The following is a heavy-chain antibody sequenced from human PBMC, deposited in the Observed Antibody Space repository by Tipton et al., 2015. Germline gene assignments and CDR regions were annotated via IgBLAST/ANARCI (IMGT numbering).Heavy chain of an antibody. CDR3: ARGRLPYYYYGMDV. Sequence: TLSLTCAVYGGSFSDSYWSWIRQPPGKGLEWIGEINHSGSTNYNPSLKSRVTISVDTSKNQFSLKLSSVTAADTAVYYCARGRLPYYYYGMDVWGQGTTVTVSS. CDR2: INHSGST. D-gene: IGHD6-25*01. V-gene: IGHV4-34*01. CDR1: GGSFSDSY. J-gene: IGHJ6*02.